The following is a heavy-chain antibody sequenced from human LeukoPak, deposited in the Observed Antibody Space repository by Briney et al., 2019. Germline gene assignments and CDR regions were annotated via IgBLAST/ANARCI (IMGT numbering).Heavy chain of an antibody. V-gene: IGHV3-23*01. J-gene: IGHJ5*02. Sequence: GGSLRLSCAASGFTFSSYAMSWVRQAPGKGLEWVSAISGSGGTTYYADPVKGRFTISRDNAKNSLYLQMNSLRAEDTAVYYCARDPMVRGVRVNWFDPWGQGTLVTVSS. CDR2: ISGSGGTT. CDR1: GFTFSSYA. D-gene: IGHD3-10*01. CDR3: ARDPMVRGVRVNWFDP.